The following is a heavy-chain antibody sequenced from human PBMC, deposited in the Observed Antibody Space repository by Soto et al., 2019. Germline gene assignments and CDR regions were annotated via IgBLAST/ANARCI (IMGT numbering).Heavy chain of an antibody. J-gene: IGHJ4*02. CDR2: VSYDGSKQ. Sequence: QVQLVESGGGVVQPGRSLRVSCAASGFTFSNYAMHWVRHAPGKGLEWVAVVSYDGSKQFYADSVECRFTISRDSSKSTLYLHMDNLRDEDTAVYYCARDRVYYYDNSGYYNFDYWGQGTLVTVSS. CDR1: GFTFSNYA. CDR3: ARDRVYYYDNSGYYNFDY. D-gene: IGHD3-22*01. V-gene: IGHV3-30-3*01.